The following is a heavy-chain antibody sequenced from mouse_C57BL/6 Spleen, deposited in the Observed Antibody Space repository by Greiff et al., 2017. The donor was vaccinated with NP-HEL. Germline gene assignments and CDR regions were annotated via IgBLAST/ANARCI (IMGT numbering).Heavy chain of an antibody. CDR1: GYTFTSYW. V-gene: IGHV1-64*01. CDR2: IHPNSGST. CDR3: ARGEGYDYGDYFDY. Sequence: VQLQQSGAELVKPGASVKLSCKASGYTFTSYWMHWVKQRPGQGLEWIGMIHPNSGSTNYNEQFKSKATLTVDKSSSTAYMQLSSLTSEDSAVNYCARGEGYDYGDYFDYWGQGTTLTVSS. J-gene: IGHJ2*01. D-gene: IGHD2-4*01.